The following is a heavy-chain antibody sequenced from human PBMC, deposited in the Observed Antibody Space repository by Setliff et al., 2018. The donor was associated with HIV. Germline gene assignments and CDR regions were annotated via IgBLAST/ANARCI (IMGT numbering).Heavy chain of an antibody. CDR2: IYYSGST. CDR3: ARGVTIFGVVTRHNYYMDV. J-gene: IGHJ6*03. D-gene: IGHD3-3*01. CDR1: GGSISSHY. Sequence: PSETLSLTCTVSGGSISSHYWSWIRQPPGKGLEWIGYIYYSGSTNYNPSLKSRVTIPVDTSKNQFSLTLISVSAADTAVYYCARGVTIFGVVTRHNYYMDVWGKGTTVTVSS. V-gene: IGHV4-59*11.